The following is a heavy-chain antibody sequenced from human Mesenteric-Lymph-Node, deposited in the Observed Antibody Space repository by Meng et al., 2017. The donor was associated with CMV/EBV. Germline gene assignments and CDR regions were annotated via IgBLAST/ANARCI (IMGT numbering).Heavy chain of an antibody. CDR3: ARHQRWLKSEGGFNY. V-gene: IGHV4-34*01. Sequence: QVQLKQGGPGLFKPSEALSLTCAVYGGSFSGYYWSWIRQPPGKGLEWIGEINHSGSTNYNPSLKSRVTISVDTSKNQFSLKLSSVTAADTAVYYCARHQRWLKSEGGFNYWGQGTLVTVSS. D-gene: IGHD4-23*01. CDR1: GGSFSGYY. CDR2: INHSGST. J-gene: IGHJ4*02.